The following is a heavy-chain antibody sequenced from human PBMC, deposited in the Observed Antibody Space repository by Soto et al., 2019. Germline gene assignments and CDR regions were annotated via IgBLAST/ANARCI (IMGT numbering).Heavy chain of an antibody. V-gene: IGHV4-61*01. CDR1: GGSVSSGSYY. J-gene: IGHJ5*02. Sequence: PXXTLSLPFTVSGGSVSSGSYYWSWIRQPPGKGLEWIGYIYYSGSTNYNPSLKSRVTISVDTSKNQFSMKLSSVTAADTAVYYCARDKGDPWGQGTLVTVSS. CDR3: ARDKGDP. CDR2: IYYSGST.